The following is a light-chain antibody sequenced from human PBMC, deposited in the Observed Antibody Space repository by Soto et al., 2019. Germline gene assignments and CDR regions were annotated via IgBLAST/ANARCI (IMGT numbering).Light chain of an antibody. V-gene: IGKV3-20*01. CDR3: QQYGSSRWT. CDR2: AAS. CDR1: QSVSSTY. J-gene: IGKJ1*01. Sequence: EIVLTQSPDTLSLFPGERATLSRRASQSVSSTYLAWYQQKPGQAPRPLISAASSRATGTPDRFSGSGSGTDFTLTISRLEPEDFAVYYCQQYGSSRWTFGQGTKVDIK.